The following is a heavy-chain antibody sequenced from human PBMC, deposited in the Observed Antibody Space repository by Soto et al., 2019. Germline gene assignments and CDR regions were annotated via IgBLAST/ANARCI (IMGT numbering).Heavy chain of an antibody. CDR3: ARDGYSSGWYVL. Sequence: SVKGSCKGSGGTFSSYTISWVRQAPGQGLEWMGRIIPILGIANYAQKFQGRVTITADKSTSTAYMELSSLRSEDTAVYYCARDGYSSGWYVLWGQGTLVTVSS. CDR2: IIPILGIA. J-gene: IGHJ4*02. D-gene: IGHD6-19*01. V-gene: IGHV1-69*04. CDR1: GGTFSSYT.